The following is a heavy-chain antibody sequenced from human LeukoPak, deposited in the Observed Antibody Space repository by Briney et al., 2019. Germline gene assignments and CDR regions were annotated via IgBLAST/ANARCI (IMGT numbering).Heavy chain of an antibody. CDR1: GFTFSHYE. V-gene: IGHV3-48*03. CDR2: ISSRDNTI. D-gene: IGHD2-15*01. J-gene: IGHJ3*01. Sequence: GGSLKLSCVGSGFTFSHYEMNWVRQAPGKGLEWLSYISSRDNTIYYAAAVQGRFTISRDNAKKSLSLQMNSLTVEDTAIYYCVRDILGYSDAFDLWGQGTMVTVSS. CDR3: VRDILGYSDAFDL.